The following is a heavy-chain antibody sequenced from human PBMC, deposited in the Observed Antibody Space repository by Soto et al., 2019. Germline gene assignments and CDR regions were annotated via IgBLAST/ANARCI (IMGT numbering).Heavy chain of an antibody. D-gene: IGHD3-9*01. V-gene: IGHV3-23*01. J-gene: IGHJ3*02. CDR3: AKDGSYYDILTGYDDAFDI. Sequence: PGGSLRLSCAASEFTFSSYAMCWVRQAPGKGLEWVSAISGRGGSTYYADSVKGRFTISRDNSKNTLYLQMNSLRAEDTAVYYCAKDGSYYDILTGYDDAFDIWGQGTMVTVSS. CDR2: ISGRGGST. CDR1: EFTFSSYA.